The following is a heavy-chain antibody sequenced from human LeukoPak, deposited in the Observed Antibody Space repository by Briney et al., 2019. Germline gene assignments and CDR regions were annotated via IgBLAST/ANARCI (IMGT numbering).Heavy chain of an antibody. CDR1: GGSISSYY. J-gene: IGHJ6*02. Sequence: NSSETLSLTCTLSGGSISSYYWSWIRQPPGEGLEWIVYIYYSGSTNYNPFLKSRVTISVDTSKNQFSLKLRSVTAADTAVYYCARTRGYSGYEVSTYGMDVWGQGTTVTVSS. V-gene: IGHV4-59*01. D-gene: IGHD5-12*01. CDR3: ARTRGYSGYEVSTYGMDV. CDR2: IYYSGST.